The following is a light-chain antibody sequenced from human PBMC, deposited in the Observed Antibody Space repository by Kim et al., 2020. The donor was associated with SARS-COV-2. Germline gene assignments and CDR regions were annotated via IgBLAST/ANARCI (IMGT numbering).Light chain of an antibody. Sequence: LSVSPGERATLSCRASQSVSSNLAWYQQKPGQAPRLLIYGASTRATGIPARFRGSGSGTEFTLTISSLQSEDFGVYYCQQYSNWYTFGQGTKLEI. CDR1: QSVSSN. CDR3: QQYSNWYT. V-gene: IGKV3-15*01. J-gene: IGKJ2*01. CDR2: GAS.